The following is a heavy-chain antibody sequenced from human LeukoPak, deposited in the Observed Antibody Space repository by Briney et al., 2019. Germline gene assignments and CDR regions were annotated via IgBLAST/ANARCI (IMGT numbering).Heavy chain of an antibody. Sequence: PGGSLRLSCAASGFTFSSYSMNWVRQAPGKGLEWVSSISSSSSYIYCADSVKGRFTISRDSAKNSLYLQMNSLRAEDTAVYYCARVGGLRAGSFDYWGQGTLVTVSA. J-gene: IGHJ4*02. CDR3: ARVGGLRAGSFDY. CDR1: GFTFSSYS. CDR2: ISSSSSYI. D-gene: IGHD3-10*01. V-gene: IGHV3-21*01.